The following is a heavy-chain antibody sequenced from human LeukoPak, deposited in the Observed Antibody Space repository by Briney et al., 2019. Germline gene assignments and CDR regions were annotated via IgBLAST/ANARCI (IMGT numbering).Heavy chain of an antibody. V-gene: IGHV3-21*01. CDR3: ATETIGRHYDY. CDR2: IGPTGTDR. D-gene: IGHD1-14*01. CDR1: GFTFSSCG. Sequence: PGGSLRLSCAASGFTFSSCGFNWVRQAPGKGLEWVSSIGPTGTDRYYADSVRGRFTISRDNAKNSMYLQMDSLRDEDTAVYYCATETIGRHYDYWGPGTLLTVSS. J-gene: IGHJ4*02.